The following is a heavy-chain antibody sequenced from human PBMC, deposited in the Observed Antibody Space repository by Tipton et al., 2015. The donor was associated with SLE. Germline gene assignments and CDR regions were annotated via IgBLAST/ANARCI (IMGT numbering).Heavy chain of an antibody. V-gene: IGHV4-38-2*02. Sequence: TLSLTCTVSGYSISSGYYWGWIRQPPGKGLEWIGSIYYSGSTYYNPSLKSRVTISVDTSKNQFSLKLSSVTAADTAVYYCARGIAAAFYYWGQGTLVTVSS. CDR2: IYYSGST. J-gene: IGHJ4*02. D-gene: IGHD6-13*01. CDR3: ARGIAAAFYY. CDR1: GYSISSGYY.